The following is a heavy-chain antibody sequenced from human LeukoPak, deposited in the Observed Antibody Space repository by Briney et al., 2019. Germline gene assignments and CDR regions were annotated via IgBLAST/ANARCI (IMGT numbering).Heavy chain of an antibody. D-gene: IGHD2-2*01. Sequence: SETLSLTCTVSGGSVSSGRYYWSWIRQPPGKGLEWIGYIYYSGSTNYNPSLKSRVTISVDTSKNQFSLKLSSVTAADTAVYYCARGTSSLHDAFDIWGQGTMVTVSS. J-gene: IGHJ3*02. V-gene: IGHV4-61*01. CDR3: ARGTSSLHDAFDI. CDR2: IYYSGST. CDR1: GGSVSSGRYY.